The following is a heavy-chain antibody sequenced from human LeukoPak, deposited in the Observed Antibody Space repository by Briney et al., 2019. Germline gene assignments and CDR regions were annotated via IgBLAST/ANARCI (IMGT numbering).Heavy chain of an antibody. V-gene: IGHV4-59*05. D-gene: IGHD4-17*01. CDR3: ARIPTVTFFDY. CDR2: IYYSGST. J-gene: IGHJ4*02. Sequence: SETLSLTCTVSGGSISSYYWSWIRQPPGKGLEWIGSIYYSGSTYYNPSLKSRVTISVDTSKNQLSLKLSSVTAADTAVYYCARIPTVTFFDYWGQGTLVTVSS. CDR1: GGSISSYY.